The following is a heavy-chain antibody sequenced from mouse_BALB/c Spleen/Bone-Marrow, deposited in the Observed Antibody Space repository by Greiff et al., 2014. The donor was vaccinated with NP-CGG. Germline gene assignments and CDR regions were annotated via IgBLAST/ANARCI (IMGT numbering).Heavy chain of an antibody. CDR1: GFSLASYG. D-gene: IGHD2-3*01. Sequence: QVQLKESGPGLVAPSQSLTITCTVSGFSLASYGIHWVRQPPGKGLEWLGVIWAGGATNYNSALMSRLSISKDNSKSQVFLKMNSLQIDDTAMFYCTREREGDGYSDSDYCGQGTIFTVSS. CDR3: TREREGDGYSDSDY. CDR2: IWAGGAT. V-gene: IGHV2-9*02. J-gene: IGHJ2*01.